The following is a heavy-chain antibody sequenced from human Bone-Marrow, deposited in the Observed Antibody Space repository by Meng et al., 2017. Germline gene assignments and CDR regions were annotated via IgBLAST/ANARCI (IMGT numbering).Heavy chain of an antibody. CDR3: AREEIIAMLTSGLDP. V-gene: IGHV3-30*01. Sequence: GESLKISWAASGFTCSSYPMHWVRQAPGKGLEWVGIISYDGSEEYYAGFVKGRFTISRDNSKNTLYLQMNSLRAEDTAVYFCAREEIIAMLTSGLDPWGQGTLVTVSS. D-gene: IGHD5-18*01. CDR2: ISYDGSEE. CDR1: GFTCSSYP. J-gene: IGHJ5*02.